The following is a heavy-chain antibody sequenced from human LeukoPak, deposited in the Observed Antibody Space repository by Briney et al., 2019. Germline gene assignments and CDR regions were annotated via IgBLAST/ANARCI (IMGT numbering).Heavy chain of an antibody. CDR2: FDPEDGET. J-gene: IGHJ4*02. CDR1: GYTLTELS. D-gene: IGHD1-26*01. V-gene: IGHV1-24*01. CDR3: ATSISGSYYEKPFDY. Sequence: SVTVSCKVSGYTLTELSMHWVRQAPGKGREGMGGFDPEDGETIYAQKFQGRVTMTEDTSTDTAYMELSSLRSEDTAVYYCATSISGSYYEKPFDYWGQGTLVTVSS.